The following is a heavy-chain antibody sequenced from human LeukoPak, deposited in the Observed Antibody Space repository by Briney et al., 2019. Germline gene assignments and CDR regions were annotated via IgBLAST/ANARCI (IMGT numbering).Heavy chain of an antibody. CDR2: ISGDGDHS. CDR3: AKYFAGSGYAFDM. D-gene: IGHD5-18*01. CDR1: GFTFNNYA. V-gene: IGHV3-23*01. J-gene: IGHJ3*02. Sequence: SGGSLRLSCTVSGFTFNNYAMAWVRQAPGKGLEWVAPISGDGDHSFYAESMQGRFTISRDNSKNTLYLQMNSPRAEDTALYYCAKYFAGSGYAFDMWGQGTMVTVSS.